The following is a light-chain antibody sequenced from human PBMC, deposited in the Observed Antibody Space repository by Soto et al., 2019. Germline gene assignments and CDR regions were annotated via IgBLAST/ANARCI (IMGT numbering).Light chain of an antibody. J-gene: IGKJ2*01. CDR3: KQYNNWPYT. V-gene: IGKV3-15*01. CDR2: GAS. Sequence: EIVMTQSPATLSVSPGERATLSCRASQSVSSNLAWYQQKPGQAPRLLIYGASTRATGIPARFSGSGSGTEFTLTISSLQSEDFAVYYCKQYNNWPYTFGKGTKLEIK. CDR1: QSVSSN.